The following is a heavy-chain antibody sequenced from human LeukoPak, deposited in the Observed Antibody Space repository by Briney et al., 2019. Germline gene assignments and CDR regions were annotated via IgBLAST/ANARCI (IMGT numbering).Heavy chain of an antibody. CDR3: ARDDYVWGSYPGGFDY. CDR1: GFTFSSYG. J-gene: IGHJ4*02. V-gene: IGHV3-33*01. Sequence: PGGSLRLSCAAPGFTFSSYGMHWVRQAPGKGLEWVAVIWYDGSNKYYADSVKGRFTISRDNSKNTLYLQMNSLRAEDTAVYYCARDDYVWGSYPGGFDYWGQGTLVTVSS. D-gene: IGHD3-16*02. CDR2: IWYDGSNK.